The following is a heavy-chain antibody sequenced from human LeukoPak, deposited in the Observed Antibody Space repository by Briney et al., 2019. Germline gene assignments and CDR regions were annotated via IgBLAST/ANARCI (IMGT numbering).Heavy chain of an antibody. D-gene: IGHD3-22*01. J-gene: IGHJ4*02. CDR1: GFTVYNFA. CDR2: ISGSGGST. Sequence: GGSLQLSCVASGFTVYNFAMSWVRQAPGKGLEWVSAISGSGGSTYYADSVKGRFTISRDNSKNTLYLQMNSLRAEDTAVYYCAKALDYYDSSGYYDYWGQGTLVTVSS. CDR3: AKALDYYDSSGYYDY. V-gene: IGHV3-23*01.